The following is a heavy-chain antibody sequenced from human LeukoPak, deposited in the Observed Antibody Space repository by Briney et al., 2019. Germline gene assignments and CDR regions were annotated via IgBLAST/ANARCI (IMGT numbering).Heavy chain of an antibody. CDR2: INSDGSST. CDR1: GFTCSSYW. J-gene: IGHJ4*02. Sequence: AGGSLRLSCAASGFTCSSYWMHWVRQVPGKGLVWVSRINSDGSSTLYAHSVKGRFTISRDNAKNTLYLQMSSLRAEDTAVYYCAKRGYSYGYLFDYWGQGPLVTVSS. V-gene: IGHV3-74*01. D-gene: IGHD5-18*01. CDR3: AKRGYSYGYLFDY.